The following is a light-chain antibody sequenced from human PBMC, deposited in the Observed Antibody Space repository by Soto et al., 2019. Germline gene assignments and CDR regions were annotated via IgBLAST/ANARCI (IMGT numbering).Light chain of an antibody. CDR3: QHYDTFSWT. J-gene: IGKJ1*01. CDR1: QGLSSY. V-gene: IGKV1-8*01. Sequence: AIRMTQSPSSLSASTGDRVTITCRASQGLSSYLAWYQQKPGKAPKLLIYAASTLQSGVPSTFSGSGSGTEFTLTISSVQPDDFATYFCQHYDTFSWTFGQGTKVDIK. CDR2: AAS.